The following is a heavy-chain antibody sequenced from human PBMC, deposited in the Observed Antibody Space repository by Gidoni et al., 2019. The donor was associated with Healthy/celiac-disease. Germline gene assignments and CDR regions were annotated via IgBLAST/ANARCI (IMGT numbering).Heavy chain of an antibody. CDR3: AKDPGYFDY. Sequence: LEWVSAISGSGGSTYYADSVKGRFTISRDNSKNTLYLQMNSLRAEDTAVYYCAKDPGYFDYWGQGTLVTVSS. J-gene: IGHJ4*02. V-gene: IGHV3-23*01. CDR2: ISGSGGST.